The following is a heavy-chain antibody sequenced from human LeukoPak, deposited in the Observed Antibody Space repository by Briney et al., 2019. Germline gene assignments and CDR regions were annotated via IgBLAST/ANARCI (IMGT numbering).Heavy chain of an antibody. CDR3: ARGVIAVAGTRWFDY. Sequence: GGSLRLSCAASGFTVSSNYMSWVRQAPGKGLEWVSVIYSGGSTYYADSVKGRFTISRDNSKNTLYLQMNSLRAEDTAVYYCARGVIAVAGTRWFDYRGQGTLVTVSS. J-gene: IGHJ4*02. CDR2: IYSGGST. CDR1: GFTVSSNY. D-gene: IGHD6-19*01. V-gene: IGHV3-53*01.